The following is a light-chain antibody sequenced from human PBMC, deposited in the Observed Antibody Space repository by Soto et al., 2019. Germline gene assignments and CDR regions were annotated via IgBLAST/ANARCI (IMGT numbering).Light chain of an antibody. CDR1: QSVSSSY. Sequence: EIVLTQSPDTLSLSPGERATLSCRASQSVSSSYLAWYQQKPGQAPRLLIYGASSRATGIPDRFSGSGSGTDFTLTISRLEPEDFAVYYCQQYGNSSITFGQGTRLEIK. CDR2: GAS. CDR3: QQYGNSSIT. V-gene: IGKV3-20*01. J-gene: IGKJ5*01.